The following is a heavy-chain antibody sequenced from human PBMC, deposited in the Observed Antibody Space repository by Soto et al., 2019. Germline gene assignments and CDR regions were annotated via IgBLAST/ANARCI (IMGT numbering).Heavy chain of an antibody. D-gene: IGHD6-6*01. CDR3: AKDLGRLSIAAPAYYYYGMDV. J-gene: IGHJ6*02. CDR1: GFTFSSYA. CDR2: ISGSGGST. V-gene: IGHV3-23*01. Sequence: GGSLRLSCAASGFTFSSYAMSWVRQAPGKGLEWVSAISGSGGSTHYADSVKGRFTISRDNSKNTLYLQMNSLRAEDTAVYYCAKDLGRLSIAAPAYYYYGMDVWGQGTPVTASS.